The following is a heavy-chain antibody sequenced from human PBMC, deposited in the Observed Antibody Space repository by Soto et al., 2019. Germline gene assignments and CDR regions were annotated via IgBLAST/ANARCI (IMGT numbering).Heavy chain of an antibody. CDR1: GYTLTNYG. CDR3: ARLGDYDSSGRDY. Sequence: EASVKVSCKASGYTLTNYGITWVRQAPGQGLEWIGWISADSGNTKYAQKVQGRVTMTTDTSTSTAYMDLRSLTSDDTAVYYCARLGDYDSSGRDYWGQGTLVTVSS. V-gene: IGHV1-18*01. D-gene: IGHD3-22*01. CDR2: ISADSGNT. J-gene: IGHJ4*02.